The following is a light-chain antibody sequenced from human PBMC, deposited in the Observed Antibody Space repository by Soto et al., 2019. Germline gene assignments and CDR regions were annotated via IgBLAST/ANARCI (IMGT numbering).Light chain of an antibody. CDR3: QVWDSTSDLLYV. V-gene: IGLV3-21*02. CDR2: DDS. Sequence: SSELTQPPSVSVAPGQTARITCGGNDIGSKTVHWYQQKPGQAPVMVVYDDSARPSGIPERFSGSNSGNTATLTISRVEAGDEADFYCQVWDSTSDLLYVFGTGTKVTVL. CDR1: DIGSKT. J-gene: IGLJ1*01.